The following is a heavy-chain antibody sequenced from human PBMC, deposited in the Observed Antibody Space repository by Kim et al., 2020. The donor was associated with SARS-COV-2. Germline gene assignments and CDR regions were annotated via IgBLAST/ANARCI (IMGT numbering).Heavy chain of an antibody. CDR3: ARFNVETTLGY. V-gene: IGHV3-74*01. CDR1: GFTFSSYW. D-gene: IGHD5-18*01. CDR2: INGDGSSI. Sequence: GGSLRLSCATSGFTFSSYWMHCVRQAPGKGLVWVSRINGDGSSINYADSVKGRFTISRDNAKNTLYLQMNSLRAEDAAVYYCARFNVETTLGYWGQGTLVTVYS. J-gene: IGHJ4*02.